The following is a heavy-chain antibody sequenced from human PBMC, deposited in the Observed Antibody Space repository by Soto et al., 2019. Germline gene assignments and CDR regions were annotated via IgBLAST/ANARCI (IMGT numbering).Heavy chain of an antibody. Sequence: ASVKVSCKVSGYTLTELSMHWVRQAPGKGLEWMGGFDPEDGETIYAQKFQGRVTMTEDTSTDTAYMELSSLRSEEKDVYYYATEYYYCSGSYYTYNWSDPRGQGNLVTVS. J-gene: IGHJ5*02. V-gene: IGHV1-24*01. CDR2: FDPEDGET. CDR3: ATEYYYCSGSYYTYNWSDP. D-gene: IGHD3-10*01. CDR1: GYTLTELS.